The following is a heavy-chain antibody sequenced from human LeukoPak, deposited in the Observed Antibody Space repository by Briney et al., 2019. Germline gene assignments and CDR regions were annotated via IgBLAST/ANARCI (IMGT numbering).Heavy chain of an antibody. V-gene: IGHV4-39*01. J-gene: IGHJ4*02. Sequence: SETLSLTCTVFGGSISSSSYYWGWIRQPPGKGLEWIGSIYYSGSTYYNPSLKSRVTISVDTSKNQFSLKLSSVTAADTAVYYCALPGYSSSHPFDYWGQGTLVTVSS. D-gene: IGHD6-13*01. CDR1: GGSISSSSYY. CDR2: IYYSGST. CDR3: ALPGYSSSHPFDY.